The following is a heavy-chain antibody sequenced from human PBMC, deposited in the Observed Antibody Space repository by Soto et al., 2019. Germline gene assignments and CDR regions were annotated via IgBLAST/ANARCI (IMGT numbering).Heavy chain of an antibody. CDR2: FTTATNI. CDR3: ARGLSTCASFPPPYS. CDR1: GFTFSSYS. Sequence: EVQLVESGGGLVKPGGSLRLSCAASGFTFSSYSMHWVRQAPGKGLEWVSSFTTATNIYYADSVKGRFTISRDNSKNSLYLQMRSLRPEDTAVYYCARGLSTCASFPPPYSWCQGTLVTVSS. D-gene: IGHD2-2*01. J-gene: IGHJ5*02. V-gene: IGHV3-21*02.